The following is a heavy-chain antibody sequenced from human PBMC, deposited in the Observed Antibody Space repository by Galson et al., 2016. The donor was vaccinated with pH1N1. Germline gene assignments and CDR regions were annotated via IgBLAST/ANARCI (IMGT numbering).Heavy chain of an antibody. CDR1: GGTFSSYG. CDR2: IIPVFGTA. CDR3: AREDYYDTDLSDWYFDL. V-gene: IGHV1-69*13. J-gene: IGHJ2*01. D-gene: IGHD3-22*01. Sequence: SVKVSCKASGGTFSSYGISWVRQAPGQGLEWMGKIIPVFGTANYAQKFQGRVTVTADESTTTADMELSSLISEHTAVYYCAREDYYDTDLSDWYFDLWGRGTLVTVSS.